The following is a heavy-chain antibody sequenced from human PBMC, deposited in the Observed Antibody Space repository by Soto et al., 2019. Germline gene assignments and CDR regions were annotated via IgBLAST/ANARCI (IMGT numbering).Heavy chain of an antibody. V-gene: IGHV3-74*01. CDR2: INSDGSST. J-gene: IGHJ4*02. Sequence: PGGSLRLSCAASGFTFSIYWMHWVRQAPGKGLVWVSRINSDGSSTSYADSVKGRFTISRDNAKNTLYLQMNSLRAEDTAVYYCARLDSLIRAFDYWGQGTLVTVSS. CDR1: GFTFSIYW. D-gene: IGHD3-16*01. CDR3: ARLDSLIRAFDY.